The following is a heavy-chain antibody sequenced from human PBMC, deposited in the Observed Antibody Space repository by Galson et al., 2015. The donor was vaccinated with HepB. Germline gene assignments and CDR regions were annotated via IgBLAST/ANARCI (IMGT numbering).Heavy chain of an antibody. CDR1: GYTFTSYD. J-gene: IGHJ5*02. CDR2: MNPNSGNT. D-gene: IGHD2-15*01. Sequence: SVKVSCKASGYTFTSYDINWVRQATGQGLEWMGWMNPNSGNTGYAQKFQGRVTMTRNTSISTAYMELSSLRSEDTAVYYCATARIYCSGGSCYSPGAFDPWGQGTLVTVSS. V-gene: IGHV1-8*01. CDR3: ATARIYCSGGSCYSPGAFDP.